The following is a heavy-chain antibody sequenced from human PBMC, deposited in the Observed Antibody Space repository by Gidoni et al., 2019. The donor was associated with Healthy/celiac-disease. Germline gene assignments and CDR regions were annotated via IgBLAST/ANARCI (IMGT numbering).Heavy chain of an antibody. CDR3: AKDADEGWFDP. CDR2: MSWNSGSI. Sequence: EVQLVESGGGLVQPGRSLRLSCAASGFTFDDYAMHWVRQAPGKGLEWVSGMSWNSGSIGYADSVKGRFTISRDNAKNSLYLQMNSLRAEDTALYYCAKDADEGWFDPWGQGTLVTVSS. V-gene: IGHV3-9*01. J-gene: IGHJ5*02. CDR1: GFTFDDYA.